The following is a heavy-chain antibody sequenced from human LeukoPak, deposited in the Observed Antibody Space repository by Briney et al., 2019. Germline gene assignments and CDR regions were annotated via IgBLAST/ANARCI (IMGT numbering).Heavy chain of an antibody. CDR1: GGSFSGYF. CDR3: ARAFGDYGDYLAHYYYGMDV. D-gene: IGHD4-17*01. J-gene: IGHJ6*02. Sequence: SETLSLTCAVYGGSFSGYFWSWIRHPPGKGLEWIGEINHSGSTNYNPSLKSRVTISVDTSKNQFSLKVSSVTAADTAVYYCARAFGDYGDYLAHYYYGMDVWGQGTTVTVSS. V-gene: IGHV4-34*01. CDR2: INHSGST.